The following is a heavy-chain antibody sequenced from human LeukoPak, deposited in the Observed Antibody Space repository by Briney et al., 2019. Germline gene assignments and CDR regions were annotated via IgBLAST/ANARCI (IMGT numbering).Heavy chain of an antibody. CDR2: ISGSGDSK. CDR1: GFTFSAYY. J-gene: IGHJ4*02. Sequence: GGSLRLSCAASGFTFSAYYMSWIRQAPGKGLEWVSDISGSGDSKFYTDSVEGRFTISRDNAKNSLYLQMNSLRAEDTAVYYCARRTYSNYFFDYWGLGTLVTVSS. D-gene: IGHD4-11*01. V-gene: IGHV3-11*01. CDR3: ARRTYSNYFFDY.